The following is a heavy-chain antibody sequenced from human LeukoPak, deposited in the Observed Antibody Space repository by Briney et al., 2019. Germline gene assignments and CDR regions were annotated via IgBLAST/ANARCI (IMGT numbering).Heavy chain of an antibody. D-gene: IGHD5-18*01. V-gene: IGHV3-74*01. Sequence: GGSLRLSCAASGFTFSRYWMYWVRQGPEKGLEWVSRISSDGSGSSCADSVKGRFTMSRDNAKNMLYLQMNSLRVEDTAVYYCVTYGDAVMVDFDYWGQGTPVIVSS. CDR1: GFTFSRYW. CDR2: ISSDGSGS. CDR3: VTYGDAVMVDFDY. J-gene: IGHJ4*02.